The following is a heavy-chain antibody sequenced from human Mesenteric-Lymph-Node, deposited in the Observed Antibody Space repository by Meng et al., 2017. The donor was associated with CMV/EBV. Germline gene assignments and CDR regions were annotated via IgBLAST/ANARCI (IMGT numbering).Heavy chain of an antibody. CDR3: GRDQDWSLDL. Sequence: GESLKISCAASGFSFSSYTVHWVRQAPGKGLEWLTFVRYTGGDEMYADSVKGRFTIATDKFTNTVYLQMNSLRDDDTAVYYCGRDQDWSLDLWGQGTLVTVSS. D-gene: IGHD3-9*01. J-gene: IGHJ5*02. CDR1: GFSFSSYT. CDR2: VRYTGGDE. V-gene: IGHV3-30*02.